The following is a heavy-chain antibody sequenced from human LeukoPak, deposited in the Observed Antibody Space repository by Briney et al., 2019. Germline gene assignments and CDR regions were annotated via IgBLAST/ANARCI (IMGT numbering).Heavy chain of an antibody. CDR2: IYYSGST. V-gene: IGHV4-59*01. Sequence: SETLSLTCTVSGGSISSYYWSWIRQPPGKGLEWIGYIYYSGSTNYNPSLKSRVTISVDTSKNQFSLKLSSVTAADTAVYYCARTRGYYYDSSDAFDIWGQGTMVTVSS. CDR1: GGSISSYY. J-gene: IGHJ3*02. CDR3: ARTRGYYYDSSDAFDI. D-gene: IGHD3-22*01.